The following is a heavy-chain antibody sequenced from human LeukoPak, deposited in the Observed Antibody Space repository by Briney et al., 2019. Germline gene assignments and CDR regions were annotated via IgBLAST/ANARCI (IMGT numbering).Heavy chain of an antibody. CDR2: VWFGESSQ. V-gene: IGHV3-30*18. CDR3: AKGGRDTSKYYFDY. Sequence: PGRSLRLSCAASGFSFSYSGMHWVRQAPGKGLEWVAAVWFGESSQSYPDSVKGRFTISRDNSKNTVWLEMNNLRVEDTAVYYCAKGGRDTSKYYFDYWGQGTQVTVSS. D-gene: IGHD1-26*01. CDR1: GFSFSYSG. J-gene: IGHJ4*02.